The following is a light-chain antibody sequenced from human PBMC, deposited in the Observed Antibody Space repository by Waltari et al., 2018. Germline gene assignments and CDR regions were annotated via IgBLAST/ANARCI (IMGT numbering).Light chain of an antibody. CDR2: TVS. V-gene: IGKV2-30*02. CDR1: ISLVHRDVNTY. J-gene: IGKJ1*01. Sequence: DVVMTQSPLSPPVTLGQPASIPRRSSISLVHRDVNTYFNWFQQSPGQSPRRLIYTVSSRDYGVPDRFSGSGAGTDFTLKISRVEAEDVGVYYCLQGTHWPGTFGQGTKVEI. CDR3: LQGTHWPGT.